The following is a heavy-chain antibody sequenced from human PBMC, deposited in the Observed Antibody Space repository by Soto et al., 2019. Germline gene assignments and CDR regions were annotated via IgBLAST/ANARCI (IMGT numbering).Heavy chain of an antibody. J-gene: IGHJ6*02. D-gene: IGHD3-16*01. CDR2: IIDSGGST. CDR3: AKLVSDYANPGVDI. CDR1: GFTFSSCA. V-gene: IGHV3-23*01. Sequence: HPGGSLRLSCAASGFTFSSCAMGWVRQAPGKGLEWVSDIIDSGGSTYYADSVKGRFTISRDNSKSTLYLQMNSLRAEDTALYYCAKLVSDYANPGVDIWGQQATVTVSS.